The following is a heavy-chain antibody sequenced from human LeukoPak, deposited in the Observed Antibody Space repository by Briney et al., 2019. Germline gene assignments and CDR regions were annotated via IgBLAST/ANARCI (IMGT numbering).Heavy chain of an antibody. V-gene: IGHV3-30*02. Sequence: GGSLRLSCASSEFPFRKYAMHWVRQAPGKGLEWVAFIRFDGSNKNYADSVKGRFTISRDNSKKTLFLQMNSLRREDTAVYYCATVGEEYGDLYYSDKWGQGTLVIVST. D-gene: IGHD4-17*01. CDR1: EFPFRKYA. CDR2: IRFDGSNK. CDR3: ATVGEEYGDLYYSDK. J-gene: IGHJ4*02.